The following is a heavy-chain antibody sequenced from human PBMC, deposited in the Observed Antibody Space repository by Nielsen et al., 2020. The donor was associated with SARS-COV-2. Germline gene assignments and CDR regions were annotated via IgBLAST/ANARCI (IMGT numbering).Heavy chain of an antibody. CDR2: IKQDGSEK. CDR1: GFTFSSYW. D-gene: IGHD1-26*01. V-gene: IGHV3-7*05. CDR3: AKDQGYSGSYYAFDY. J-gene: IGHJ4*02. Sequence: GESLKISCAASGFTFSSYWMSWVRQAPGKGLEWVANIKQDGSEKYYVDSVKGRFTISRDNAKNSLYLQMNSLRAEDTAVYYCAKDQGYSGSYYAFDYWGQGTLVTVSS.